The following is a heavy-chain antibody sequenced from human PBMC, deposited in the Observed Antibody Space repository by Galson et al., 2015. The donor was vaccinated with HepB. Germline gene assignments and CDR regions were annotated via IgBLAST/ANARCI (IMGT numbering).Heavy chain of an antibody. Sequence: QSGAEVKKPGESLRISCKGSGYSFTSYWISWVRQMPGKGLEWMGIIYPGDSGTQYSPSFQGQVTISADKSINTAYLQWSSLKASDTAIYYCSKQGIPEDYFDAWGQGTLVTVSS. V-gene: IGHV5-51*01. CDR1: GYSFTSYW. D-gene: IGHD2-2*01. J-gene: IGHJ4*02. CDR3: SKQGIPEDYFDA. CDR2: IYPGDSGT.